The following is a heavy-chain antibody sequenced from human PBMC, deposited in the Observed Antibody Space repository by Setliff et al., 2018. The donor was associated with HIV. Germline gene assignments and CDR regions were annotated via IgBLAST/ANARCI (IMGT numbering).Heavy chain of an antibody. V-gene: IGHV1-69*13. J-gene: IGHJ4*02. D-gene: IGHD3-16*01. CDR3: ARQPYYDDDGTNLPSEWRVLG. CDR1: RGTFRNSA. CDR2: IITLFGEA. Sequence: SVKVSCKASRGTFRNSAINWVRQAPGQGLVWMGGIITLFGEANYAQKFQGRVTITADESTSTAYMELNSLRSDDAAAYYCARQPYYDDDGTNLPSEWRVLGWGQGTLVTVSS.